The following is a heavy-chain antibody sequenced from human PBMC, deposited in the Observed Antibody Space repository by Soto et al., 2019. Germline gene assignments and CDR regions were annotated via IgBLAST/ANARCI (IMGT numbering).Heavy chain of an antibody. CDR3: ARDPLTVVREVIPHVDY. CDR2: INAGNGNT. D-gene: IGHD3-10*01. J-gene: IGHJ4*02. V-gene: IGHV1-3*01. CDR1: GYTFTSYT. Sequence: ASVKVSCKASGYTFTSYTMHWVRQAPGQRLERMGWINAGNGNTKYSQKFQSRVTITRDTSASTAYMELSSLRSEDTAVYYCARDPLTVVREVIPHVDYCGQGTLFTVTS.